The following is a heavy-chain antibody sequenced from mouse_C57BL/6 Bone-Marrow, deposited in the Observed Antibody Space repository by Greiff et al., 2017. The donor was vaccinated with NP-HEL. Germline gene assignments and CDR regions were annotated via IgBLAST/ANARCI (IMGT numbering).Heavy chain of an antibody. CDR3: SRVAY. CDR1: GYTFTGYY. J-gene: IGHJ3*01. V-gene: IGHV1-76*01. CDR2: IYPGSGNT. Sequence: VQLQQSGAELVRPGASVKLSCKASGYTFTGYYINLVKQRPGQGLEWIARIYPGSGNTYYNEKFKGKATLTAETSSSTAYMQLSSLTSEDSAVYFCSRVAYWGQGTLVTVSA.